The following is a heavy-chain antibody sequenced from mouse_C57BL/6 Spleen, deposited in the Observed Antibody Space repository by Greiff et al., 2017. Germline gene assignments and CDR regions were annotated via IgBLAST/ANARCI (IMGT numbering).Heavy chain of an antibody. CDR1: GFTFSSYA. V-gene: IGHV5-4*01. J-gene: IGHJ2*01. Sequence: EVMLVESGGGLVKPGGSLKLSCAASGFTFSSYAMSWVRQTPEKRLEWVATISDGGSYTYYPDNVKGRFTISRDNAKNNLYLQISQLKSEDTAMYYCARDDGKGRYSFDYWGQGTTLTVSS. CDR2: ISDGGSYT. D-gene: IGHD2-1*01. CDR3: ARDDGKGRYSFDY.